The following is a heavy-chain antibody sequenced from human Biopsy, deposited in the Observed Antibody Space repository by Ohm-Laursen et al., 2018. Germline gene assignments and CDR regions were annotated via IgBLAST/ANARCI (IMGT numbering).Heavy chain of an antibody. D-gene: IGHD3-9*01. Sequence: SLRLSCAASGFKFDEFAMHWVRQTPGKGLEWVSAINWNSDRVDYADSVKGRFTISRDNAENSLYLEMNSLRPEDTAFYYCAKDKNDILTPGEGLAVWGHGTTVTVSS. J-gene: IGHJ6*02. CDR2: INWNSDRV. CDR3: AKDKNDILTPGEGLAV. V-gene: IGHV3-9*01. CDR1: GFKFDEFA.